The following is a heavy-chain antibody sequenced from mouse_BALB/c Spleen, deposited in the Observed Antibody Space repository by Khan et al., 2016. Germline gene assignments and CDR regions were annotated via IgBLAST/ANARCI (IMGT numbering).Heavy chain of an antibody. V-gene: IGHV2-5*01. CDR1: GFSLTSYG. Sequence: QVQLKESGPGLVQPSQSLSITCTVSGFSLTSYGVHWVRQSPGKGLEWLGVIWRGGSTDYNTAFMSRLTITTDNSTSRVFFKMKSMQADDTATYYGASCLITTAYYYALDYWGQGTSVTVSS. CDR2: IWRGGST. D-gene: IGHD2-4*01. CDR3: ASCLITTAYYYALDY. J-gene: IGHJ4*01.